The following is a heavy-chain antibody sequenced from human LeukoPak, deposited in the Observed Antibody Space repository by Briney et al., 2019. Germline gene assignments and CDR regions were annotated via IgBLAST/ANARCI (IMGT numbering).Heavy chain of an antibody. J-gene: IGHJ6*03. D-gene: IGHD3-10*01. CDR1: GFTFSSYG. CDR2: ISGSGGST. V-gene: IGHV3-23*01. CDR3: AKGTRRITMVRGVNYYYYYYMDV. Sequence: AGGSLRLSCAASGFTFSSYGMSWVRQAPGKGLEWVSAISGSGGSTYYADSVKGRFTIYRDNSKDTLYLQKNSLRAEVTAVYYCAKGTRRITMVRGVNYYYYYYMDVWGKGTTVTISS.